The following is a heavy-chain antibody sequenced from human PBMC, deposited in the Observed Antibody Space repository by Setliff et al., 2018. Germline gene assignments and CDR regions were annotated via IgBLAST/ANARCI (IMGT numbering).Heavy chain of an antibody. CDR3: AKFVGYTYGYDY. V-gene: IGHV3-11*04. CDR1: GFTFSDYY. J-gene: IGHJ4*02. CDR2: ITNSGRTI. Sequence: GGSLRLSCAASGFTFSDYYMSWIRQAPGKGLEWVSYITNSGRTIYYADSVKGRFTISRDNAKDALFLQMNSLRAEDTALYYCAKFVGYTYGYDYWGRGTLVTVSS. D-gene: IGHD5-18*01.